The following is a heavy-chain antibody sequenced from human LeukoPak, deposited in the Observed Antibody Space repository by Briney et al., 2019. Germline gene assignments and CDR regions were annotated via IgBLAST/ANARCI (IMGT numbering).Heavy chain of an antibody. Sequence: GRSLRLSCAASGFTFSSYGMHWVRQAPGKGLEWVAVISYDGPNKYYADSVKGRFTISRDNSKNTLYLQMNSLRAEDTAVYYCVKDFAKYCSGGCDFQHWGQGTLVTVSS. CDR1: GFTFSSYG. V-gene: IGHV3-30*18. CDR3: VKDFAKYCSGGCDFQH. CDR2: ISYDGPNK. D-gene: IGHD2-15*01. J-gene: IGHJ1*01.